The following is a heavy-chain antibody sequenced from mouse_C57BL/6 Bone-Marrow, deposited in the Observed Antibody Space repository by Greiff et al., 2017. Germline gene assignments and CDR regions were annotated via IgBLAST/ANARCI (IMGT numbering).Heavy chain of an antibody. CDR3: ARDYGSY. CDR2: ISDGGSYT. V-gene: IGHV5-4*01. D-gene: IGHD1-1*01. Sequence: EVKLMESGGGLVKPGGSLKLSCAASGFTFSSYAMSWVRQTPEKRLEWVATISDGGSYTYYPDNVKGRFTISRDNAKNNLYLQMSHLKSEDTAMYYCARDYGSYWGQGTTLTVSS. CDR1: GFTFSSYA. J-gene: IGHJ2*01.